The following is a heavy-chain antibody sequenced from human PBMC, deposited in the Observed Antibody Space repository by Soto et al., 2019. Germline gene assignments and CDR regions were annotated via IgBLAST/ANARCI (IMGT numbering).Heavy chain of an antibody. J-gene: IGHJ4*01. Sequence: GGSLRLSCAASGFTFSTYAMHWVRQAPGKGLEWVAVISYDGGNKYYADSVKGRFTISRDDSNNMVYLQMNSLKTEDTAVYYCTTDSYITIVIIRFDYWGHGTLVTVSS. D-gene: IGHD3-16*02. V-gene: IGHV3-30-3*01. CDR1: GFTFSTYA. CDR2: ISYDGGNK. CDR3: TTDSYITIVIIRFDY.